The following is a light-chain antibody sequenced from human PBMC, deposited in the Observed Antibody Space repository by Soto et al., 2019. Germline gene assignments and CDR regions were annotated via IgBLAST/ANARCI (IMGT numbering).Light chain of an antibody. J-gene: IGLJ3*02. CDR1: SSDIGVYKY. CDR3: SSFAGSNNWV. Sequence: QSALTQPPSASGSPGQSVTISCTGTSSDIGVYKYVSWYQQHPGRAPKLVIYEVSKRPSGVPDRFSGSKSGNTASLTVSGLQAEDEADYYCSSFAGSNNWVLGGGTKVTVL. V-gene: IGLV2-8*01. CDR2: EVS.